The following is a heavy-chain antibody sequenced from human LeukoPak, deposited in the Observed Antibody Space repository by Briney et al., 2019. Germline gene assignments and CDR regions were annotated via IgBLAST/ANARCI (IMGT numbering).Heavy chain of an antibody. J-gene: IGHJ4*02. D-gene: IGHD6-19*01. CDR1: GYSFTSYW. V-gene: IGHV5-51*01. Sequence: GESLKISCKGSGYSFTSYWIGWVRQMPGKGLEWMGIIYPGDSDTRYSPSFRGQVTISADKSISTAYLQWSSLKASDTAMYYCARGPSGYSSGWLLDYWGQGTLVTVST. CDR3: ARGPSGYSSGWLLDY. CDR2: IYPGDSDT.